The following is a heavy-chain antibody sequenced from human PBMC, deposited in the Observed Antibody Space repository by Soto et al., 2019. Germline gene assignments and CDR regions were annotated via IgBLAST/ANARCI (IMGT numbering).Heavy chain of an antibody. CDR2: ISSSSSTI. CDR3: ARVGLKRGMKRRPFDY. V-gene: IGHV3-48*02. J-gene: IGHJ4*02. D-gene: IGHD3-10*01. CDR1: GFTFSSYS. Sequence: PGGSLRLSCAASGFTFSSYSMNWVRQAPGKGLEWVSYISSSSSTIYYADSVKGRFTISRDNAKNSLYLQMNSLRDEDTAVYYCARVGLKRGMKRRPFDYWGQRTLVTVSS.